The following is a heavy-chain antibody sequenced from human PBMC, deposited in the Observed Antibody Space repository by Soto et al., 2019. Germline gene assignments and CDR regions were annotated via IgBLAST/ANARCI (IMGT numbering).Heavy chain of an antibody. D-gene: IGHD3-16*01. CDR3: ASGARTPYGMDA. CDR1: GFTVSSYC. V-gene: IGHV3-74*01. CDR2: INSDESST. J-gene: IGHJ6*02. Sequence: PXESLSLACAASGFTVSSYCKHWVRQAPGKGLVWVSRINSDESSTSYADSVKGRFTISRDNAKNTLYLQMNSLRAEDTAVYYCASGARTPYGMDAWGQGTTVTVSS.